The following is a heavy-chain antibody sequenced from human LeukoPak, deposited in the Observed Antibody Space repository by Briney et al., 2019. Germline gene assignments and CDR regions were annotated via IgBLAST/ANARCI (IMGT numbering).Heavy chain of an antibody. CDR3: ARAGYYDILTGYARFDY. V-gene: IGHV4-38-2*02. J-gene: IGHJ4*02. Sequence: SETLSLTCTVSGYSISSGYYWGWIRQPPGKGLEWIGSIDHSGSTYYNPSLKSRVTISVDTSKNQFSLKLSSVTAADTAVYYCARAGYYDILTGYARFDYWGQGTLVTVSS. CDR1: GYSISSGYY. D-gene: IGHD3-9*01. CDR2: IDHSGST.